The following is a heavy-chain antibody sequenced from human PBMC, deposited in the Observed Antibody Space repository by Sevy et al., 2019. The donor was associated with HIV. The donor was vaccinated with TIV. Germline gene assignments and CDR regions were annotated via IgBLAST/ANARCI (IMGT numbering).Heavy chain of an antibody. CDR2: IYSDGRT. J-gene: IGHJ6*02. D-gene: IGHD3-22*01. CDR3: ARDRYYDASGYYYYYYGMDV. V-gene: IGHV3-66*01. Sequence: GGSLRLSCAASGLSVSDNYMNWVRQAPGKGLELVSVIYSDGRTYYADSVKGRFTISRDNSKNTRYLHMNNLRTEDTAVYYCARDRYYDASGYYYYYYGMDVWGQGTTVTVSS. CDR1: GLSVSDNY.